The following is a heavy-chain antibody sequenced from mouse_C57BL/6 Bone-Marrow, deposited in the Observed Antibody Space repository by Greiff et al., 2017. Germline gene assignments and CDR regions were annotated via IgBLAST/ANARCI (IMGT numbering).Heavy chain of an antibody. CDR3: ARHERYYDYEGYFDY. CDR1: GYIFTEYT. V-gene: IGHV1-62-2*01. CDR2: FYPGSGSI. D-gene: IGHD2-4*01. J-gene: IGHJ2*01. Sequence: VKLVESGAELVKPGASVKLSCKASGYIFTEYTIHWVKQRSGQGLEWIGWFYPGSGSIKYNERFKDKATLTADKSSNTVYMEISRLTSEDSAVYFCARHERYYDYEGYFDYWGQGTTLTVSS.